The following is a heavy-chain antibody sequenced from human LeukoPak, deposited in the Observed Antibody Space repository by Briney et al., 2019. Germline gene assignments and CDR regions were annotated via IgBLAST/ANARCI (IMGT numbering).Heavy chain of an antibody. CDR1: GYTFSNYG. D-gene: IGHD5-18*01. CDR3: ARDSERGYSYGY. V-gene: IGHV1-18*01. J-gene: IGHJ4*02. CDR2: ISVYNGKT. Sequence: ASVKVSCKASGYTFSNYGISWVRQAPGQGLEWVGWISVYNGKTNYAQKLQGRVTVTTDTSTTTAYMELRSLRSDDTAAYYCARDSERGYSYGYWGQGTLATVSS.